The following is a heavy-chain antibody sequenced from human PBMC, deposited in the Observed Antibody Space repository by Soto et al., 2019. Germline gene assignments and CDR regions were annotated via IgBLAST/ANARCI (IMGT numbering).Heavy chain of an antibody. CDR3: ARGSFSSSSSWFDP. V-gene: IGHV4-31*03. CDR2: IYYSGRT. J-gene: IGHJ5*02. CDR1: GGSISSGGYY. Sequence: TLSLTCTVSGGSISSGGYYWSWIRQHPGKGLEWIGYIYYSGRTYYNPSLHSRVSIAVDTTENQFSLKLTSVTAADTSVYYCARGSFSSSSSWFDPWGRGTLVTVSS. D-gene: IGHD6-6*01.